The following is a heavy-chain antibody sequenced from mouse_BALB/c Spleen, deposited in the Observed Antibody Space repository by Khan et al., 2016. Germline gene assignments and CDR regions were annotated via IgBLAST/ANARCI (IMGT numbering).Heavy chain of an antibody. CDR2: IDPANGNT. Sequence: VQLQQSGAELVKPGASVKLSCTASGFNIKDTYMHWVKQRPEQGLEWIGRIDPANGNTKYDPKFQGKATITADTSSNTAYLQLSSLTSEDYAVFYCPRANCYGSSSYAIDYWGQRTSVTVSS. CDR1: GFNIKDTY. CDR3: PRANCYGSSSYAIDY. V-gene: IGHV14-3*02. J-gene: IGHJ4*01. D-gene: IGHD1-1*01.